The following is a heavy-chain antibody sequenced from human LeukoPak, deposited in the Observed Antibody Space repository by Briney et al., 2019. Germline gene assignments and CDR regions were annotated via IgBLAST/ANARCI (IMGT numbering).Heavy chain of an antibody. J-gene: IGHJ4*02. CDR3: ATDLG. CDR2: VEHDGSRT. V-gene: IGHV3-74*01. D-gene: IGHD4-17*01. Sequence: GGSLRLSWAASGFTLTRYWRRWVRHPQGKGVVWVSRVEHDGSRTAYADSVTGRFTISRDNARNMVYLQMNSLRAEDTAVYYCATDLGWGQGTLVTVSS. CDR1: GFTLTRYW.